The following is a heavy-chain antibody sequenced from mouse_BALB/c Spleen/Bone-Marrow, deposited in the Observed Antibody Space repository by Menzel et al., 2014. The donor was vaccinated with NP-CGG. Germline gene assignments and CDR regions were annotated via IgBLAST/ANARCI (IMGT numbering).Heavy chain of an antibody. CDR3: ARARSTMITTGAMDY. V-gene: IGHV5-17*02. J-gene: IGHJ4*01. Sequence: EVHLVESGGGLVQPGGSRKLSCAASGFTFSRSGMHWVRQAPEKGLEWVAYISSGSSTIYYADTMKGRFTISRDNPKNXLFLRMTSLRSEDTAMYYCARARSTMITTGAMDYWGQGTSVTVSS. D-gene: IGHD2-4*01. CDR2: ISSGSSTI. CDR1: GFTFSRSG.